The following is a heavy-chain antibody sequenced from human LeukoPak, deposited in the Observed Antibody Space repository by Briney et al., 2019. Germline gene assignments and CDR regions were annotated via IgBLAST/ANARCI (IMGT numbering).Heavy chain of an antibody. J-gene: IGHJ3*02. Sequence: GGSLRLSCAASGFTFSSYSMNWVRQAPGKGLEWVSSISSSSSYIYYADSVKGRFTISRDNAKNSLYLQMNSLRAEDTAVYYCARDRSNWGPYAFDIWGQGTMATVSS. CDR3: ARDRSNWGPYAFDI. CDR1: GFTFSSYS. V-gene: IGHV3-21*01. CDR2: ISSSSSYI. D-gene: IGHD1-1*01.